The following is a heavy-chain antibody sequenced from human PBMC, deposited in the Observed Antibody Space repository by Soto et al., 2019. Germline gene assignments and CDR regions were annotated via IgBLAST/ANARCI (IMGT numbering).Heavy chain of an antibody. CDR1: GYSFTSYW. CDR3: ARRIVVVPAATPYYYGMDV. CDR2: IDPSDSYT. J-gene: IGHJ6*02. Sequence: PGESLKISCMGSGYSFTSYWISWVRQMPGKGLEWMGRIDPSDSYTNYSPSFQGHVTISADKSISTAYLQWSSLKASDTAMYYCARRIVVVPAATPYYYGMDVWGQGTTVTVSS. D-gene: IGHD2-2*01. V-gene: IGHV5-10-1*01.